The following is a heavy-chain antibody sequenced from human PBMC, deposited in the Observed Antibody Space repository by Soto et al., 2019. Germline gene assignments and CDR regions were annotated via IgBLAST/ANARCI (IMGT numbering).Heavy chain of an antibody. J-gene: IGHJ4*02. CDR1: DDSINSDKYY. CDR3: ARLEGLATISYYFDF. V-gene: IGHV4-39*01. Sequence: SETLSLTCSVSDDSINSDKYYWGWIRQPSGKGLEWIGSIYYRGNAYYNPSLQTRVTISLDKSKSQSSLKLNSVTAADSAVYFCARLEGLATISYYFDFWGPGALVTVSS. D-gene: IGHD3-9*01. CDR2: IYYRGNA.